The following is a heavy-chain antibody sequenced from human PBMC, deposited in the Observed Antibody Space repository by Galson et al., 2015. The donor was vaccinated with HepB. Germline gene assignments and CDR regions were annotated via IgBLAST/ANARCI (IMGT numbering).Heavy chain of an antibody. CDR2: IWYDGSNK. Sequence: SLRLSCAASGFTFSSYGMHWVRQAPGKGLEWVAVIWYDGSNKYYADSVKGRFTISRDNSKNTLYLQMNSLRAEDTAVYYCARRRTAAGWFDPWGQGTLVTVSS. CDR3: ARRRTAAGWFDP. D-gene: IGHD6-13*01. J-gene: IGHJ5*02. V-gene: IGHV3-33*01. CDR1: GFTFSSYG.